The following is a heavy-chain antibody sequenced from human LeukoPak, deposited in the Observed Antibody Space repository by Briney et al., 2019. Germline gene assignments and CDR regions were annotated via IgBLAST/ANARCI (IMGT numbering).Heavy chain of an antibody. CDR1: GGSFSGYY. J-gene: IGHJ5*02. CDR3: APRGDIEHSYGYGKWFDP. D-gene: IGHD5-18*01. Sequence: SETLSLTCAVYGGSFSGYYWSWIRQPPGKGLEWIGEINHSGSTNYNASLKSRVTISVDTSKNQSSLRLSSVTAADTAMYYCAPRGDIEHSYGYGKWFDPWGQGTRVTVSS. CDR2: INHSGST. V-gene: IGHV4-34*01.